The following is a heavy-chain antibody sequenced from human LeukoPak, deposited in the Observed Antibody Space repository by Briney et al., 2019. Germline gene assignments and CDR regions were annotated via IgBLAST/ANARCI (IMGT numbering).Heavy chain of an antibody. D-gene: IGHD2-2*01. J-gene: IGHJ4*02. Sequence: RASVKVSCKTSGYTFTGYYLHWVRQAPGQGFEWMGWINPNSGATNYAQKFQSRVTMTRDTSISTAYMELSSLRSDDTAMYYCARGIIPPGSRVGCFDHWGQGTLVTVSS. CDR1: GYTFTGYY. CDR2: INPNSGAT. V-gene: IGHV1-2*02. CDR3: ARGIIPPGSRVGCFDH.